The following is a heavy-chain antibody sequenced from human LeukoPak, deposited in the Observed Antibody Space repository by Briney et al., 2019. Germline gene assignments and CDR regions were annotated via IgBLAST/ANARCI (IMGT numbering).Heavy chain of an antibody. J-gene: IGHJ4*02. Sequence: SVKVSCKASGGTFSSYAISWVRQAPGQGLEWMGGIIPIFGTPNYSQKFQGRVTITADESTSTAYMELSSLRSEDTAVYYCARDRRGYFDYWGQGTLVTVSS. CDR1: GGTFSSYA. CDR2: IIPIFGTP. V-gene: IGHV1-69*13. CDR3: ARDRRGYFDY.